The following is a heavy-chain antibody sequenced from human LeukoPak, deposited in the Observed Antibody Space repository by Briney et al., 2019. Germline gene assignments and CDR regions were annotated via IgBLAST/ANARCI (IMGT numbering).Heavy chain of an antibody. Sequence: GGSLRLSCAASGFTFTSYAMSWVRQAPGKGLEWVAVIRYDGSNKYYADSVKGRFTISRDNSKNTLYLQMNSLRAEDTAVYYCAIPKSDCSSTSCYYYYYYMDVWGKGTSVTVSS. V-gene: IGHV3-30*02. CDR2: IRYDGSNK. D-gene: IGHD2-2*01. J-gene: IGHJ6*03. CDR1: GFTFTSYA. CDR3: AIPKSDCSSTSCYYYYYYMDV.